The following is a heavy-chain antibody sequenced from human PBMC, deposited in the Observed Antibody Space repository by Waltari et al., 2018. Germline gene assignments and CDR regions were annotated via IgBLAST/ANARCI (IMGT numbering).Heavy chain of an antibody. V-gene: IGHV3-53*01. CDR2: IYTNGNT. J-gene: IGHJ4*02. CDR3: ASGRKGGSGYSY. Sequence: EVQLVESGGGLIQPGGSLRLSCAASGFIVSRNYMAWVRQAPGKGLEWVSDIYTNGNTFYSDSLRGRFTISRDSSDNTLSLQMDNLRTEDAGIYYCASGRKGGSGYSYWGRGTLVTVSS. D-gene: IGHD2-15*01. CDR1: GFIVSRNY.